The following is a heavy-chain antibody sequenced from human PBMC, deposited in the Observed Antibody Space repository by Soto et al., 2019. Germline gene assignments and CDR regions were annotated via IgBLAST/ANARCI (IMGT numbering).Heavy chain of an antibody. CDR3: ARVGAHFYYGSGSYYRPPQYYFDY. J-gene: IGHJ4*02. D-gene: IGHD3-10*01. CDR1: GGSFSGYY. V-gene: IGHV4-34*01. Sequence: SETLSLTCAVYGGSFSGYYWSWIRQPPGKGLEWIGEINHSGSTNYNPSLKSRVTISVDTSKNQFSLKLSSVTAADTAVYYCARVGAHFYYGSGSYYRPPQYYFDYWGQGTLVTVSS. CDR2: INHSGST.